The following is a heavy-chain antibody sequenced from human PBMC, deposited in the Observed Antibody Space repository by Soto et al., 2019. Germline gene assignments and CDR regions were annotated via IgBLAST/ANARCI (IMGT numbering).Heavy chain of an antibody. V-gene: IGHV4-59*01. CDR1: EGILNNFV. Sequence: LETLCLTSTVSEGILNNFVGRWIRKNPGKGLKWIGYVSQGGAAACLAEGETTGYNPSLESRATISLDLPKNQFSLRLTSVTAADTAVYYCARDRGGITVSSKPLGEWFDPWGQGTLVTVSS. J-gene: IGHJ5*02. D-gene: IGHD3-16*01. CDR2: VSQGGAAACLAEGETT. CDR3: ARDRGGITVSSKPLGEWFDP.